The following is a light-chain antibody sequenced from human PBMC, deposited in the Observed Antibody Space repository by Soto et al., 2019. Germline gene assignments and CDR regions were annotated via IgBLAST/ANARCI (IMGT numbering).Light chain of an antibody. CDR3: HQRSSLPLT. J-gene: IGKJ4*01. CDR1: QSISTY. Sequence: EIVLTQSPSTLSLSPGDRVTLSCRASQSISTYLAWYQQKPGQAPRLLIYAASHGDTGVPARFGGSGSGTGFTFTISSLEPEDFAAYYCHQRSSLPLTFGGGTKVEI. CDR2: AAS. V-gene: IGKV3-11*01.